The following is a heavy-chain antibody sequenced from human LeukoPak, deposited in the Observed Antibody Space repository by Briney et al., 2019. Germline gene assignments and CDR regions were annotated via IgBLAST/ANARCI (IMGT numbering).Heavy chain of an antibody. CDR1: GGSFSGYY. D-gene: IGHD2-8*01. CDR2: INHSGST. Sequence: SETLSLTCAVYGGSFSGYYWSWIRQPPRKGLEWIGEINHSGSTNYNPSLKSRVTISVDTSKNKFSLKLSSVTAADTAVYYCARHGDYLVYWGQGTLVTVSS. CDR3: ARHGDYLVY. V-gene: IGHV4-34*01. J-gene: IGHJ4*02.